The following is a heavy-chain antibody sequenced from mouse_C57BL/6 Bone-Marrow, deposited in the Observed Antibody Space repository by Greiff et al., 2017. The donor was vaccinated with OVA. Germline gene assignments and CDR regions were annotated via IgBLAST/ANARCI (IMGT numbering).Heavy chain of an antibody. CDR1: GYTFTSYW. Sequence: QVQLQQSGAELVRPGSSVKLSCKASGYTFTSYWMDWVKQRPGQGLEWIGNIYPSDSETHYNQKFKDKATLTVDKSSSTAYMQLSSLTSEDSAVYYCARILYFYFDHWGQGTTLTVSS. J-gene: IGHJ2*01. V-gene: IGHV1-61*01. CDR2: IYPSDSET. CDR3: ARILYFYFDH. D-gene: IGHD2-1*01.